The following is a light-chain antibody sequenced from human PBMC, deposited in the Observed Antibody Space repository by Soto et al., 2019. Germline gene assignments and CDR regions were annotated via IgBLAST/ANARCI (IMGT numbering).Light chain of an antibody. CDR2: GAS. J-gene: IGKJ1*01. CDR1: QSVSSN. V-gene: IGKV3D-15*01. Sequence: EIVMTQSPATLSVSPGERATLSCRASQSVSSNLAWYQQKPGQAPRLLIYGASTRATGTPARFSGSGSGTDFTLTISSLEPEDFAVYYCQQSHNWPRTFGQGTKVDIK. CDR3: QQSHNWPRT.